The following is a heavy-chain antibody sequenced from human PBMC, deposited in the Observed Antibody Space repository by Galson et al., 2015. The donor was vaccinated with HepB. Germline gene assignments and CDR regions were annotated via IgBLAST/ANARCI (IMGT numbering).Heavy chain of an antibody. CDR1: GDSVSSNSAT. V-gene: IGHV6-1*01. J-gene: IGHJ4*02. D-gene: IGHD4-11*01. CDR3: ARRAGETTNFDY. CDR2: TYYRSKWYN. Sequence: CAISGDSVSSNSATWNWIRQSPSRGLEWLGRTYYRSKWYNDYAVSVKSRITVNPDTSKNQFSLQLNSVTPEDTAMYYCARRAGETTNFDYWGQGTLVTVSS.